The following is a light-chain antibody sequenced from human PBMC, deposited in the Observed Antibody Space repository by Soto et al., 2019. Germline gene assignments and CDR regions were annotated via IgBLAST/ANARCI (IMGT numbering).Light chain of an antibody. CDR1: QSVSSSY. CDR2: GAS. V-gene: IGKV3-20*01. CDR3: QQYGSSLWT. Sequence: EIVLTQSPGTLSLSPGERATLSCRASQSVSSSYLAWYQQKPDQAPRLLIYGASSRATGIPDRFSGSGSGTDFTLTISRLEPEDFAMYYCQQYGSSLWTFGQGTKVEIK. J-gene: IGKJ1*01.